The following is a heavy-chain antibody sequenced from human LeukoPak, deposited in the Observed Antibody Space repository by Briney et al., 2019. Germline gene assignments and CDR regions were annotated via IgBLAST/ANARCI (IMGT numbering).Heavy chain of an antibody. V-gene: IGHV3-23*01. CDR2: VSWTTGNT. J-gene: IGHJ4*02. CDR1: GFTFSNYA. Sequence: GGSLRLSCAASGFTFSNYAMAWVRQPPGKGLEWLSTVSWTTGNTYYADSVKGRFTISRDNFKNTLFLQMISLRAEDTALYYCAREFPYYDFWSGLKSPFDYWGQGILVTVSS. D-gene: IGHD3-3*01. CDR3: AREFPYYDFWSGLKSPFDY.